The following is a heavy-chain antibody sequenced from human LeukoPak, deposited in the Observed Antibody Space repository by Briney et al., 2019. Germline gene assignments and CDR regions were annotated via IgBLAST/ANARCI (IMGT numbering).Heavy chain of an antibody. Sequence: GGSLRLSCAASGFTFSSYAMSWVRQAPGKGLEWASFIRFDGSNKYYADAVKGRFTISRDNSKNTLYLQMNSRRAEDTAVYYCARILSSAWGELGYWGQGTLVTVSS. J-gene: IGHJ4*02. V-gene: IGHV3-30*02. D-gene: IGHD6-19*01. CDR2: IRFDGSNK. CDR1: GFTFSSYA. CDR3: ARILSSAWGELGY.